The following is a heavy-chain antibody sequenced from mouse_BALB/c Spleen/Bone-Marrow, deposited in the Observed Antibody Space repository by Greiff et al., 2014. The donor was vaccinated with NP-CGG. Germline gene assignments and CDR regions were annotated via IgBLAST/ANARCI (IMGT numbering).Heavy chain of an antibody. CDR2: ISGGSSSI. J-gene: IGHJ4*01. CDR3: SRGEDYDGYAKDY. Sequence: DVKLVESGGGLVQPGGSRKLSCAASGFTFSNFGMHWVRQAPEKGLEWVAYISGGSSSIYYGDTVKGRFTISRDNPKNTLFLQMTSLRSEDTAMYFCSRGEDYDGYAKDYWGQGTSITVSS. CDR1: GFTFSNFG. D-gene: IGHD2-4*01. V-gene: IGHV5-17*02.